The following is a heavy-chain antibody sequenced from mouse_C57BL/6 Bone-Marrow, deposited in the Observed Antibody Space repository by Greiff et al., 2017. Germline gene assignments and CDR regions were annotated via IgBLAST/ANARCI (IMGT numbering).Heavy chain of an antibody. Sequence: VHVKQSGAELVRPGASVKLSCTASGFNIKDDYMHWVKQRPEQGLEWIGWIDPENGDTEYASKFQGKATITADTSSNTAYLQLSSLTSEDTAVYYCTGDGPYFDYWGQGTTLTVSS. J-gene: IGHJ2*01. D-gene: IGHD2-3*01. CDR3: TGDGPYFDY. CDR2: IDPENGDT. CDR1: GFNIKDDY. V-gene: IGHV14-4*01.